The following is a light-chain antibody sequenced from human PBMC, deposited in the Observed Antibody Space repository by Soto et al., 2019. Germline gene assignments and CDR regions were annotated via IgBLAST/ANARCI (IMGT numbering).Light chain of an antibody. V-gene: IGLV2-14*01. Sequence: QSVLTQPASVSGTAGQSITISCTGTSSDVGFYNYVSWYQQQHPRKAPKLMIYEVDNRRSGVSIRFSGSKSGNTASLTISGLQAEDEADYYCSSYARGSTYVFGTGTKVTVL. CDR3: SSYARGSTYV. J-gene: IGLJ1*01. CDR1: SSDVGFYNY. CDR2: EVD.